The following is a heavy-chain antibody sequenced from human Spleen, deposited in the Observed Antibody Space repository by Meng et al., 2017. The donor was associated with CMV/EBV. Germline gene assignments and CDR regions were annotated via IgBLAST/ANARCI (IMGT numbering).Heavy chain of an antibody. Sequence: TSGVGVGWIRQPPGKALEWLALIYWDDDKRYSPSLTSRLTITKDTSKNQVVLTMTNMDPVDTATYYCAQFTTYYDILTGYPYYFDYWGQGTLVTVSS. V-gene: IGHV2-5*02. CDR3: AQFTTYYDILTGYPYYFDY. CDR1: TSGVG. D-gene: IGHD3-9*01. CDR2: IYWDDDK. J-gene: IGHJ4*02.